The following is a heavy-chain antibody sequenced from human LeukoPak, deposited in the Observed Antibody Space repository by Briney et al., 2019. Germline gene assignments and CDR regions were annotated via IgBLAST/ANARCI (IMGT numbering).Heavy chain of an antibody. D-gene: IGHD3-22*01. V-gene: IGHV1-69*04. CDR3: ARDVLDDSSGYYSHYYYYMDV. J-gene: IGHJ6*03. Sequence: ASVKVSCKASGGTFSSYTISWVRQAPGQGLEWMGRIIPILGIANHAQKFQGRVTITADKSTSTAYMELSSLRSEDTAVYYCARDVLDDSSGYYSHYYYYMDVWGKGTTVTVSS. CDR2: IIPILGIA. CDR1: GGTFSSYT.